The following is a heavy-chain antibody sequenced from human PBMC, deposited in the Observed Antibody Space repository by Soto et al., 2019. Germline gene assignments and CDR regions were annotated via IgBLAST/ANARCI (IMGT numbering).Heavy chain of an antibody. V-gene: IGHV4-59*01. Sequence: QMHLQESGPGLVKPSETLSLTCTVSGISITSSYWNWIRQSPGKGLEWIGQISDRGGTNYNPPFESRVTISTDTSKNQVSLTLTAVDGADTAVYFCARGRHWFGPWGQGTLVTVPS. J-gene: IGHJ5*02. CDR2: ISDRGGT. CDR3: ARGRHWFGP. CDR1: GISITSSY.